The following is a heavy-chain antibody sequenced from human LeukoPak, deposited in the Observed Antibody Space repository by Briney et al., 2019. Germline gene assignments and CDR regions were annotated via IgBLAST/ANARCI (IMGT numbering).Heavy chain of an antibody. V-gene: IGHV3-30*18. CDR2: ISYDGSIK. Sequence: PGGSLRLSCAASGFTFSSYGMHWVRQAPGKGLEWVAVISYDGSIKYYADSVMGRFTISRDNSKNTVYLLMNSLGAEDTAVYYCAKGGAKGLTITLPGGYWGQGTLVTVSS. J-gene: IGHJ4*02. CDR1: GFTFSSYG. D-gene: IGHD3-10*01. CDR3: AKGGAKGLTITLPGGY.